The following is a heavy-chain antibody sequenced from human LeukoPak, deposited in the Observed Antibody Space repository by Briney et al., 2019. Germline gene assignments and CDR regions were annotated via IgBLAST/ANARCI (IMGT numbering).Heavy chain of an antibody. CDR2: ISSSSSTI. V-gene: IGHV3-48*01. CDR3: ARGYSSGWYVFDY. Sequence: GGSLRLSCAASGFTFSSYSMNWVRQAPGKGLEWVSYISSSSSTIYYADSVKGRFTISRDNAKNSLYLQMNSLRAEDTAVYYCARGYSSGWYVFDYWGQGTLVTVSS. J-gene: IGHJ4*02. D-gene: IGHD6-19*01. CDR1: GFTFSSYS.